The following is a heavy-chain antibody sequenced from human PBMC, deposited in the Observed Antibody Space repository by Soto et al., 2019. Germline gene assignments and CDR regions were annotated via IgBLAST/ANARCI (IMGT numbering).Heavy chain of an antibody. CDR2: MNPNTGST. J-gene: IGHJ6*02. CDR3: ARASHTSSDYYFYYGMDV. Sequence: QVQLVQSGAVVRKPGASVKVSCTASGYTFTSYDLNWVRQTTGQGLEWMGWMNPNTGSTGFAQKFQGRLTMTRDTSKSTAYMELSSLTSEDTALYYCARASHTSSDYYFYYGMDVWGQGTAVAVSS. D-gene: IGHD6-6*01. CDR1: GYTFTSYD. V-gene: IGHV1-8*02.